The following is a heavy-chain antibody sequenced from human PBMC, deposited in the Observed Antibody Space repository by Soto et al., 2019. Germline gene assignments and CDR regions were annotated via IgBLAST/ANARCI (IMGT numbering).Heavy chain of an antibody. Sequence: QVQLVQSGTEMKKPGASVKVSCKVSGYTFTDLSIHWVRQAPGKGLEWMGGFEPEHGDTIYAQKFQGRVTMTEDTSTDTSYMELSSLRSEDTAVYYCATGIVATINGYWGQGTLVTVSS. D-gene: IGHD5-12*01. V-gene: IGHV1-24*01. CDR1: GYTFTDLS. CDR2: FEPEHGDT. CDR3: ATGIVATINGY. J-gene: IGHJ4*02.